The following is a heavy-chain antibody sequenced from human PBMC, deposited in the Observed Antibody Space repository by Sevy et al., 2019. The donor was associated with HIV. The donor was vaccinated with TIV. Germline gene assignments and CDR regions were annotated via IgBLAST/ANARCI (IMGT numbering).Heavy chain of an antibody. J-gene: IGHJ4*02. CDR3: TRVGRGTNWHGFDS. V-gene: IGHV3-13*01. D-gene: IGHD1-1*01. CDR2: IGTASDT. CDR1: GFTFSSYD. Sequence: GGSLRLSCTASGFTFSSYDMHWVRQVTGKGLEWVSGIGTASDTYYEDSVKGRFTISRDNAENSLYLQMNSLGAGDTAVYYCTRVGRGTNWHGFDSWGQGTLVTVS.